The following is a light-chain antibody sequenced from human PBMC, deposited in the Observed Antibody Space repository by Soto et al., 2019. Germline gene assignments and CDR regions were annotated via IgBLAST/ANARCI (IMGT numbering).Light chain of an antibody. CDR3: SSYAGSNNLYV. CDR2: EVS. V-gene: IGLV2-8*01. J-gene: IGLJ1*01. Sequence: QSALTQPPSASGSPGQSVTISCTGTSRDVGGYNYVSWYQQHPGKAPKLMIDEVSKRPSGVPDRFSGSKSGNTASLTVSGLQAEDEADYYCSSYAGSNNLYVFGTGTKLTVL. CDR1: SRDVGGYNY.